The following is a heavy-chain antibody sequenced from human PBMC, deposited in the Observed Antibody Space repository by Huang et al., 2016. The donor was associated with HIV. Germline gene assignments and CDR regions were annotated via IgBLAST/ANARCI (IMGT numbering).Heavy chain of an antibody. CDR1: GGSFSGYY. J-gene: IGHJ6*03. CDR2: INHSEST. V-gene: IGHV4-34*01. Sequence: QVQLQQWGAGLLRPSETLSLTCAVYGGSFSGYYGTWIRHPPGKGLEWIGEINHSESTNYNPSLKSRVTISVDTSRNQFSLTLTSVTAADTAVYYCARGQGGYYYYYMDVWGKGTTVTVSS. CDR3: ARGQGGYYYYYMDV.